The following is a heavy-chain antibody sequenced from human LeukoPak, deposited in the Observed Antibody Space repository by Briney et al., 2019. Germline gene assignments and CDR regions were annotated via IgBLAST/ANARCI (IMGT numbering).Heavy chain of an antibody. CDR2: ISSSRSTI. V-gene: IGHV3-48*01. D-gene: IGHD6-19*01. CDR3: IVLAVAGTFGFDY. J-gene: IGHJ4*02. Sequence: GGSLRLSCAASGFTFSSYSMNWVRQAPGKGLEWVSYISSSRSTIYYADSVKGRFTISRDNAKNSLYLQMNSLRAEDTAVYYCIVLAVAGTFGFDYWGQGTLVTVSS. CDR1: GFTFSSYS.